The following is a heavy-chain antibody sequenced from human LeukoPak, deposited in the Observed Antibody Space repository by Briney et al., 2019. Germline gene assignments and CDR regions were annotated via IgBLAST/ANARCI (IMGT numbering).Heavy chain of an antibody. CDR2: ISGSGGST. J-gene: IGHJ4*02. D-gene: IGHD2-15*01. V-gene: IGHV3-23*01. Sequence: PGGSLRLSCAASGFTFSSYAMSCVRQAPGKGLEWVSAISGSGGSTYYADSVKGRFTISRDNSKNSLYLQMNSLRAEDTAVYYCAKGNRGRGYCSGGSCDRGGYFFDFWSQGTLVTVSS. CDR1: GFTFSSYA. CDR3: AKGNRGRGYCSGGSCDRGGYFFDF.